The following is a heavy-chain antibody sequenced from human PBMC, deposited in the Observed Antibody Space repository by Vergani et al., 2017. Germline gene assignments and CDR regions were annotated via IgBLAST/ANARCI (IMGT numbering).Heavy chain of an antibody. D-gene: IGHD1-26*01. CDR1: GGPFSSYA. J-gene: IGHJ6*02. CDR2: IIPIFGTA. Sequence: QVQLVQSGAEVKKPGSPVKVSCKASGGPFSSYAISWVRQAPGQGLEWMGGIIPIFGTANYAQKFQGRVTITADESTSTAYMELSSLRSEDTAVYYCARGRGSWELSTPKSGMDVWGQGTTVTVSS. V-gene: IGHV1-69*01. CDR3: ARGRGSWELSTPKSGMDV.